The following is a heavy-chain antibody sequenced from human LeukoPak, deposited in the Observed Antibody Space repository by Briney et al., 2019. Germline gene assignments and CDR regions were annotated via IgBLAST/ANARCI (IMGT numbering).Heavy chain of an antibody. CDR1: GGTFSSYA. D-gene: IGHD2-2*01. Sequence: GASVTVSFKASGGTFSSYAISWVRQAPGQGVEWMGGIIPIFGTATYAQKFHATVTITTDESTSTPYMELSSLRSEDTAVYYCARDRFPMRCSSTSCYSGYMDVWGKGTTVTVSS. CDR3: ARDRFPMRCSSTSCYSGYMDV. J-gene: IGHJ6*03. V-gene: IGHV1-69*05. CDR2: IIPIFGTA.